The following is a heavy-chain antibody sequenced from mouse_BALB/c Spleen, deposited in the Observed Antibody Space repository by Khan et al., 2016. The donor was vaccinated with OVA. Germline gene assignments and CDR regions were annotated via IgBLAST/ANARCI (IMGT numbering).Heavy chain of an antibody. D-gene: IGHD3-1*01. CDR2: FFPVCCYT. J-gene: IGHJ2*01. CDR3: ARRGAARATWDYCEY. V-gene: IGHV1-63*02. CDR1: GYTFTNYL. Sequence: VQLQQSVAELVRPGTSVKMSCKAAGYTFTNYLIGLVQHRPLHGLDWLGDFFPVCCYTTYNDKFHVNAPLTADTSSSTAYMQLSSLTSEDSALYYCARRGAARATWDYCEYWGQGTTLTVSS.